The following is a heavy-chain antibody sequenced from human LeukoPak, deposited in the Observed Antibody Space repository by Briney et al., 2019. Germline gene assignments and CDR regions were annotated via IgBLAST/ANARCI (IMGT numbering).Heavy chain of an antibody. D-gene: IGHD2-21*02. J-gene: IGHJ4*02. CDR2: INYRGST. CDR1: GGTFSGYY. CDR3: ARGDRDNCGDDCYSSPALLYYFDY. V-gene: IGHV4-34*01. Sequence: SETLSLTCAVFGGTFSGYYWSWIRRPPGKGLEWIGQINYRGSTNFCPSLKSRVTISIDTSKRQVSLKLTSVTAADTAVYYCARGDRDNCGDDCYSSPALLYYFDYWGQGGLVTVSS.